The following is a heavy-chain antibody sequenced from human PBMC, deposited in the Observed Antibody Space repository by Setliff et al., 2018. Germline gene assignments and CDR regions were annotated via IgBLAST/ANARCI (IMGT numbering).Heavy chain of an antibody. CDR3: ARSAANGGHDPFDI. CDR1: GGTFSDYY. D-gene: IGHD6-25*01. Sequence: PSETLSLTCAAYGGTFSDYYWTWIRQPPGKGLEWVGEINHRGSTNYNPSLKSRVTISVDTSKDQFSLKLISMTAADTAVYYCARSAANGGHDPFDIWGQGTMVTVSS. V-gene: IGHV4-34*01. CDR2: INHRGST. J-gene: IGHJ3*02.